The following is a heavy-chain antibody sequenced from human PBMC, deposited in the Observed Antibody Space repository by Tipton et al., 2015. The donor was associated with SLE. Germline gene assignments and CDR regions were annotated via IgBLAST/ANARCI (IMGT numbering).Heavy chain of an antibody. CDR2: INHSGST. CDR3: AGGDDYGYY. V-gene: IGHV4-34*01. CDR1: GGSFSGYY. D-gene: IGHD4-17*01. J-gene: IGHJ4*02. Sequence: TLSLTCAVYGGSFSGYYWSWIRQPPGKGLEWIGEINHSGSTNYNPSLKSRVTISVDPSKNQFSLKLSSVTAADTAVYYCAGGDDYGYYWGQGTLVTVSS.